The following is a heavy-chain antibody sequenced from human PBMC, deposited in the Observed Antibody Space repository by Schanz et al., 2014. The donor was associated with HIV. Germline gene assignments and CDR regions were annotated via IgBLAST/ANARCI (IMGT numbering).Heavy chain of an antibody. CDR1: GSTFPDLD. Sequence: ARLVQSGAEVKRPGASVTVSCTAAGSTFPDLDVNWVRQAAGQGLEWMAWLNPKSGNTGYAQKFQGRVTLTRNTSLTTAYMELSSLTSDDTAVYYCTRGARYGMDVWGQGTTVTVSS. J-gene: IGHJ6*02. CDR3: TRGARYGMDV. V-gene: IGHV1-8*01. CDR2: LNPKSGNT.